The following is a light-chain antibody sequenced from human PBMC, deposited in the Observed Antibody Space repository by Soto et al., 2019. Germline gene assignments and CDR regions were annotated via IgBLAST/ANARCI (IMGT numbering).Light chain of an antibody. CDR2: GAS. CDR1: QSISSF. CDR3: QQSYSAPRT. V-gene: IGKV1-39*01. J-gene: IGKJ2*01. Sequence: DIELTQSPSSLSASVGDSVIITCRASQSISSFLNWYQQKRGEAPKLLIQGASSLQSGVPSRFSGSGSGTDFTLTITSLQPEDFATYYCQQSYSAPRTFGQGTKLEIK.